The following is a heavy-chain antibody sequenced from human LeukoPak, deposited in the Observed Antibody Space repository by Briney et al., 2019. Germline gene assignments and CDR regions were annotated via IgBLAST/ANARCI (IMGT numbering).Heavy chain of an antibody. D-gene: IGHD1/OR15-1a*01. V-gene: IGHV4-4*07. CDR3: AKTKGYFDY. CDR1: GGSIRSYY. CDR2: IYNDGST. J-gene: IGHJ4*02. Sequence: SETLSLTCTVSGGSIRSYYWSWIRQPAGKGPEWIGRIYNDGSTNYNPSLKSRVTMSVDTSKNQFSLKLSSVTAADTAVYYFAKTKGYFDYWGQGTLVTVSS.